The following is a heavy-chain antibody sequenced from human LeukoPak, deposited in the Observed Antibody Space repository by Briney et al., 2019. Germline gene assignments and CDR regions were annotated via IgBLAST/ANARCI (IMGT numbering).Heavy chain of an antibody. CDR3: AREGIVVVPAATDYYYYYMDV. J-gene: IGHJ6*03. D-gene: IGHD2-2*01. Sequence: GGSLRLSCAASGFTFSSYAMTWVRQAPGKGLEWVSAISGNGVSTYYADSVKGRFTISRDNSKNTLYLQMNSLRAEDTAVYYCAREGIVVVPAATDYYYYYMDVWGKGTTVTVSS. V-gene: IGHV3-23*01. CDR2: ISGNGVST. CDR1: GFTFSSYA.